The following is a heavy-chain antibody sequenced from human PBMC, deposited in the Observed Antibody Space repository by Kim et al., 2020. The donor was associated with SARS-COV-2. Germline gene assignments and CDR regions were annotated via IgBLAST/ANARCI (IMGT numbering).Heavy chain of an antibody. D-gene: IGHD3-22*01. CDR3: AKWESYLYDSGGYDWFDP. V-gene: IGHV3-23*01. J-gene: IGHJ5*02. CDR2: ISGSGGTT. Sequence: GGSLRLSCAASGFTFSDYAMSWVRQAPGKGLEWVSAISGSGGTTYYADSVKGRFTISRDNSKNRLYLQMNSLRAEDTAVYFCAKWESYLYDSGGYDWFDPWGQGTLVTVSS. CDR1: GFTFSDYA.